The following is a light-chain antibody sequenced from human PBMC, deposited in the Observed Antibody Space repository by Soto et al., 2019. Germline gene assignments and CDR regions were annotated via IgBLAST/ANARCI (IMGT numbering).Light chain of an antibody. CDR2: EGS. CDR3: CSYAGSSRV. J-gene: IGLJ2*01. V-gene: IGLV2-23*01. Sequence: QSALTQAASVSGSPGQSITIPCTGTSSDVGSYNLVSWYQQHPGKAPKLMIYEGSKRPSGVSNRFSGSKSGNTASLTISGLLAEDEADYYCCSYAGSSRVFGGGTKLTVL. CDR1: SSDVGSYNL.